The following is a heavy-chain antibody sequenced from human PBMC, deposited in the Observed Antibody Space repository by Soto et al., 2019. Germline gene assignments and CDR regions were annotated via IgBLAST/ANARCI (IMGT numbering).Heavy chain of an antibody. Sequence: PSETLSLTCTVSGGSISSYYWSWIRQPPGKGLEWIGYIYYSGSTNYNPSLKSRVTISVDTSKNQFSLKLSSVTAADTAVYYCAAYYYGSGSYYMGHNWFDPWGQGTLVTVSS. J-gene: IGHJ5*02. CDR2: IYYSGST. CDR3: AAYYYGSGSYYMGHNWFDP. CDR1: GGSISSYY. D-gene: IGHD3-10*01. V-gene: IGHV4-59*01.